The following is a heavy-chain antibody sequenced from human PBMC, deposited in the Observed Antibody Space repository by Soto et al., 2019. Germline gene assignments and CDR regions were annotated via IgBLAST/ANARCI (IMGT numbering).Heavy chain of an antibody. V-gene: IGHV4-4*02. Sequence: QVQLQESGPGLVKPSGTLSLTCAVSGGSISSSNWWSWVRQPPGKGLEWIGEIYHSGSTNYNPSLKSRVTLSVDKSKNQFSLKLSSVTAADTAVYYCARAAYYYDSSGYYYEGRDDAFDIWGQGTMVTVSS. CDR2: IYHSGST. J-gene: IGHJ3*02. D-gene: IGHD3-22*01. CDR1: GGSISSSNW. CDR3: ARAAYYYDSSGYYYEGRDDAFDI.